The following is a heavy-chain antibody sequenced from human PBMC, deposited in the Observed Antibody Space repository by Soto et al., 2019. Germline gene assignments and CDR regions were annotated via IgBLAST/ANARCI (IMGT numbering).Heavy chain of an antibody. CDR1: GFTFSSYA. Sequence: EVQLLESGGGLVQPGGSLRLSCAASGFTFSSYAMSWVRQAPGKGLEWVSAISDSGGATYYADSVKGRFTISRDNSKNTLYLQMNSLRAEDTAVYYCAKDVEMATNSPSYFDYWGQGTLVTASS. CDR3: AKDVEMATNSPSYFDY. D-gene: IGHD5-12*01. J-gene: IGHJ4*02. V-gene: IGHV3-23*01. CDR2: ISDSGGAT.